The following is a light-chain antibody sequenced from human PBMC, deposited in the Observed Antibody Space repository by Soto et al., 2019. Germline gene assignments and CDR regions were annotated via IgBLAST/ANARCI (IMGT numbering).Light chain of an antibody. CDR2: AAS. J-gene: IGKJ4*01. CDR1: QDISRW. V-gene: IGKV1-12*01. CDR3: QQAHSFPLT. Sequence: DIQMTQSPSSVSACVGDRVTFSCRASQDISRWLAWYQQKPGKAPKLLIYAASSLHSGVPSRFSGSGSGTDFTLTITSLQPEDFATYYCQQAHSFPLTCGGGHRVEVK.